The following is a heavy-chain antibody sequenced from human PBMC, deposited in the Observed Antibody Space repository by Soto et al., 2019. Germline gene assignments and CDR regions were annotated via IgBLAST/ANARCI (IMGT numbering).Heavy chain of an antibody. D-gene: IGHD3-16*01. CDR3: ARSRGLATRFASFDL. CDR1: GGTFSSYT. V-gene: IGHV1-69*02. J-gene: IGHJ4*02. Sequence: QVQLVQSGAEFKKPGSSVKLSCRASGGTFSSYTLNWVRQAPGQGLQWMGKIVPLVDIANYEQKLQGRVTITADKSTNTVSMELNSLISEDTDVYYCARSRGLATRFASFDLWGPGTRVTVSS. CDR2: IVPLVDIA.